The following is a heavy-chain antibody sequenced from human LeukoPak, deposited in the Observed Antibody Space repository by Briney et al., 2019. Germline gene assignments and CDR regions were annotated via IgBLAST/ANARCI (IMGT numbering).Heavy chain of an antibody. D-gene: IGHD6-13*01. J-gene: IGHJ4*02. V-gene: IGHV4-59*01. Sequence: SETLSLTCTVSGGSISSYYWSWIRQPPGKGLEWIGYIYYSGSTNYNPSLKSRVTISVDTSKNQFSLKLSSVTAADTAVYYCASGTYSSSWPYYFDYWGQGTLVTVSS. CDR3: ASGTYSSSWPYYFDY. CDR2: IYYSGST. CDR1: GGSISSYY.